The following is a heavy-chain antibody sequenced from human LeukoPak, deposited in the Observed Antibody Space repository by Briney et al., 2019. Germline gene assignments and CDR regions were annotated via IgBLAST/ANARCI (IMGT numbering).Heavy chain of an antibody. V-gene: IGHV1-2*02. Sequence: ASVKVSCKASGYTFTHYFMHWVRQATGQGLEWMGWINPNSGGTKYAQNFQGRVTVTRDTSISTAYMELNRLTSDDTAVYYCATTYSSGWFFHYWGQGTLVTVSS. CDR1: GYTFTHYF. CDR2: INPNSGGT. CDR3: ATTYSSGWFFHY. D-gene: IGHD6-19*01. J-gene: IGHJ4*02.